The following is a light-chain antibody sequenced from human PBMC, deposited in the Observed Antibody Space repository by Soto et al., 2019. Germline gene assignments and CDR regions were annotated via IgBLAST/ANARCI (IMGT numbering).Light chain of an antibody. J-gene: IGKJ1*01. V-gene: IGKV3-20*01. CDR3: QQYHNWPRT. CDR1: QRISSNS. CDR2: DAS. Sequence: EIVLTQSPGTLSLSPGERATLSCRASQRISSNSLAWYQQKPGQAPRLLIYDASNRATGIPDRFSGSGSGTDFTLTISSLQSEDFAVYYCQQYHNWPRTFGQGTKVDIK.